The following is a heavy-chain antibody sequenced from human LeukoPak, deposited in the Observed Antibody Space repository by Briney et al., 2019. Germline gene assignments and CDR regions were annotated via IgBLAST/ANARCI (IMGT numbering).Heavy chain of an antibody. V-gene: IGHV3-21*01. J-gene: IGHJ3*02. D-gene: IGHD6-13*01. CDR3: ATSQQLGAFDI. Sequence: GGSLRLSCAASGFTFSSYSMNWVRQAPGKGLEWVSSISSSSSYIYYADSVKGRFTISRDNAKNSLYLQMNSLRAEDTAVYYCATSQQLGAFDIWGQGTMVTVSS. CDR2: ISSSSSYI. CDR1: GFTFSSYS.